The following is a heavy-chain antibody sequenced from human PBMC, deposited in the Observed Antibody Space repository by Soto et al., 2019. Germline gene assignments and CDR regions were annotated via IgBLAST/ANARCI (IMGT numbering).Heavy chain of an antibody. CDR1: GGSISSGGYY. J-gene: IGHJ4*02. V-gene: IGHV4-31*03. CDR3: ARGRYSTNWYKKKFDY. Sequence: PSETLSLTCSVSGGSISSGGYYCSWIRQHPGKGLEWIGYIYHSGSTSYNPSLKSRVTISIDTSKNQFSLNLSSVTAADTAVYYCARGRYSTNWYKKKFDYWGQGTLVTVSS. D-gene: IGHD6-13*01. CDR2: IYHSGST.